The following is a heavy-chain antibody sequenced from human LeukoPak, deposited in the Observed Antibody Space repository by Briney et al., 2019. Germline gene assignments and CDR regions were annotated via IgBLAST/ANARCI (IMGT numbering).Heavy chain of an antibody. CDR2: IGSSGNTI. Sequence: GGSLRLSCAASGFTFSSYSMNWVRQAPGKGLEWVSYIGSSGNTIYYADSVKGRFTISRDNAKNSLYLQMNSLRAEDTAVYYCLRDNYDSSGPYYFDYWGQGTLVTVSS. V-gene: IGHV3-48*04. J-gene: IGHJ4*02. D-gene: IGHD3-22*01. CDR1: GFTFSSYS. CDR3: LRDNYDSSGPYYFDY.